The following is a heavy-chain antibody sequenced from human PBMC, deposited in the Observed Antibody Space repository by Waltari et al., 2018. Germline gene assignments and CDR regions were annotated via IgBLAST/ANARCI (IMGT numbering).Heavy chain of an antibody. CDR2: VRHPGNT. D-gene: IGHD3-3*01. CDR3: TRGGNYDFWSHSPFVDP. CDR1: GASFSAYY. Sequence: QVQLQQWGAGLLKHSETLSLTCSVSGASFSAYYWGWVRHVPGKGLEWIGQVRHPGNTNYNPSLQSRVAISIDTTSKQFSLKVFSVTAADTGLYFCTRGGNYDFWSHSPFVDPWGQGTQVIVSS. V-gene: IGHV4-34*01. J-gene: IGHJ5*02.